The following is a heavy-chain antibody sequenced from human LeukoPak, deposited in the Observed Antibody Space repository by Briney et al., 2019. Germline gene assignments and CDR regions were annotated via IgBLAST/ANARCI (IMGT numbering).Heavy chain of an antibody. CDR3: ARLYTVYWDFDY. CDR2: IFHSGYT. CDR1: SGSFSNYY. Sequence: PSETLSLTCTVSSGSFSNYYWSWIRQAPGKGLEWVGYIFHSGYTDYNPSLKSRVTISVDTSKNQLSLRLSSVSAADTATYYCARLYTVYWDFDYWGQGTLVTVSS. J-gene: IGHJ4*02. V-gene: IGHV4-59*01. D-gene: IGHD2-8*02.